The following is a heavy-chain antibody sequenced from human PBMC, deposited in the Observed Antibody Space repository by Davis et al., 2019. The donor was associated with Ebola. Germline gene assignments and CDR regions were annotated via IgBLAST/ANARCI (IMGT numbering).Heavy chain of an antibody. V-gene: IGHV2-70*01. J-gene: IGHJ6*02. Sequence: SGPTLVKPTQTLTLTCTFSGFSLSTSGMCVSWIRQPPGKALEWLALIDWDDDKYYSTSLKTRLTISKDTSKNQVVLTMTNMDPVDTATYYCARIPKYYDFWSGYYTYYYYGMDVRGQGTTVTVSS. D-gene: IGHD3-3*01. CDR1: GFSLSTSGMC. CDR3: ARIPKYYDFWSGYYTYYYYGMDV. CDR2: IDWDDDK.